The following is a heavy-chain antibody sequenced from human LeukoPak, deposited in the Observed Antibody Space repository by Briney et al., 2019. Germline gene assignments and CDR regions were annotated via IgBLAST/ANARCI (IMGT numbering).Heavy chain of an antibody. CDR2: ISGSGGST. D-gene: IGHD3-10*01. V-gene: IGHV3-23*01. CDR1: GFTFSSYA. CDR3: AQSEGLLWFGELPFQH. Sequence: PGGSLRLSCAASGFTFSSYAMSWVRQAPGKGLEWVSAISGSGGSTYYADSVKGRFTISRDNSKNTLYLQMNSLRAEDTAVYYCAQSEGLLWFGELPFQHWGQGTLVTVSS. J-gene: IGHJ1*01.